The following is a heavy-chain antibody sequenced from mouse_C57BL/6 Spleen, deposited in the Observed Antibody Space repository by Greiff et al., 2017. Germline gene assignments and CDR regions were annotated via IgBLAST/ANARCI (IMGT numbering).Heavy chain of an antibody. Sequence: QVQLQQPGAELVKPGASVKVSCKASGYTFTSYWMHWVKQRPGQGLEWIGRIHPSDSDTNYNQKFKGKATLTVDKSSSTAYMQLNSLTSEDSAVYYCAIPNYYGSSYGWYLDVWGTGTTVTVSS. CDR1: GYTFTSYW. CDR2: IHPSDSDT. D-gene: IGHD1-1*01. V-gene: IGHV1-74*01. CDR3: AIPNYYGSSYGWYLDV. J-gene: IGHJ1*03.